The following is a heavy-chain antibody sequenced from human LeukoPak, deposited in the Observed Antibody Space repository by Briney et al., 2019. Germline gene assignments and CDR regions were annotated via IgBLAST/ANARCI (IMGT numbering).Heavy chain of an antibody. CDR3: AKRGDYGANTGLHAFDI. D-gene: IGHD4-23*01. Sequence: GGSLRLSCAASGFTFKNYAMSWVRQAPGKGLEWVSAISGSGDRTYYADSVKGRFTISRDNSKNTLYLQMNSLRAEDTAVYYCAKRGDYGANTGLHAFDIWGRETMVTVSS. J-gene: IGHJ3*02. CDR1: GFTFKNYA. V-gene: IGHV3-23*01. CDR2: ISGSGDRT.